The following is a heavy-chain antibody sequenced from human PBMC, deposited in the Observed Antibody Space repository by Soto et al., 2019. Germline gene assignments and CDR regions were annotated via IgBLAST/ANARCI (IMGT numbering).Heavy chain of an antibody. J-gene: IGHJ6*02. Sequence: QVQLVQSGAEVKKPGSSVKVSCKASGGTFSSYAISWVRQAPGQGLEWMGGIIPIFGTANYAQKFQSRVTITADESTSTAYRELSSLRSEDTAVYYCARDRGDYGDYVDYYYYGMDVWGQGTTVTVSS. CDR1: GGTFSSYA. CDR3: ARDRGDYGDYVDYYYYGMDV. D-gene: IGHD4-17*01. CDR2: IIPIFGTA. V-gene: IGHV1-69*01.